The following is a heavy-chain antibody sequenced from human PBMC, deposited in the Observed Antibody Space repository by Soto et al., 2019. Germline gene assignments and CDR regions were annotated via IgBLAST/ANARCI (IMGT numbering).Heavy chain of an antibody. CDR3: ARPPHKIHKLYGSGSYYNY. D-gene: IGHD3-10*01. V-gene: IGHV1-3*01. CDR1: GYTFTSYA. CDR2: INAGNGNT. Sequence: GASVKVSCKASGYTFTSYAIHWVRQAPGQRLEWMGWINAGNGNTKSSEKFQGRVTISRATSASTAYLELSRLTSEDTAVYYCARPPHKIHKLYGSGSYYNYWGQGTLVTVSS. J-gene: IGHJ4*02.